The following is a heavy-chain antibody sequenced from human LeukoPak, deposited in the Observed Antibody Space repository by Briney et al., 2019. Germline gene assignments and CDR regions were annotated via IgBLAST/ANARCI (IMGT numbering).Heavy chain of an antibody. CDR3: AKSPGGFLWYYFDY. J-gene: IGHJ4*02. V-gene: IGHV3-9*03. CDR2: ISWNSGSI. D-gene: IGHD2-21*01. Sequence: GGSLRLSCAASGFTFDDYAMHWVRQAPGKGLEWVSGISWNSGSIGYADSVKGRFTISRDNAKNSLYLQMNSLRAEDMALYYCAKSPGGFLWYYFDYWGQGTLVTVSS. CDR1: GFTFDDYA.